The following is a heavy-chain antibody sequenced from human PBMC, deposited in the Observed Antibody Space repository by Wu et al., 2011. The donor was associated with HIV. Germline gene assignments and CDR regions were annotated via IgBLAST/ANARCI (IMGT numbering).Heavy chain of an antibody. J-gene: IGHJ6*02. CDR2: IIPIFGTT. CDR3: ARSLRATVTPQSYYGVDV. D-gene: IGHD4-17*01. V-gene: IGHV1-69*06. Sequence: QVQLVQSGAEVKKPGSSMKVSCTASGGTFSSYAISWVRQAPGQGLEWMGRIIPIFGTTNYAQKFQGRVTLTADKSTSTAYMELSSLRSEDTAVYYCARSLRATVTPQSYYGVDVWGQGTTVTVSS. CDR1: GGTFSSYA.